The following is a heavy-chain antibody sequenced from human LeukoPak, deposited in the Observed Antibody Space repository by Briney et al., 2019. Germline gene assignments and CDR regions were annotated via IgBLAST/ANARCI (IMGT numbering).Heavy chain of an antibody. Sequence: ASVKVSCKASGYTFTGYYMHWVRQAPGQGLEWMGWINPNSGGTNYAQKFQGRVTMTRDTSISTAYLQWSSLKASDTAMYYCARSGRYNWNYGAGDNWFDPWGQGTLVTVSS. CDR3: ARSGRYNWNYGAGDNWFDP. D-gene: IGHD1-7*01. V-gene: IGHV1-2*02. J-gene: IGHJ5*02. CDR1: GYTFTGYY. CDR2: INPNSGGT.